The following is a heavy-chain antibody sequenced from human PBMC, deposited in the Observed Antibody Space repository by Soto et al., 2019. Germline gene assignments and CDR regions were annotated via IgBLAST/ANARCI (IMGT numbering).Heavy chain of an antibody. CDR2: IIPILGTG. Sequence: QVQLVQSGPEVKKSGSSVKVSCKLSGGTFTSETISWVRQAPGQGLEWMGRIIPILGTGNYAQKFQGRITITEDKSTNTGYREVCKLTSGDTAVCFCAREEGSYNRVTFPFDYLDVWGNGTTFTVSS. CDR1: GGTFTSET. J-gene: IGHJ6*03. CDR3: AREEGSYNRVTFPFDYLDV. D-gene: IGHD2-21*02. V-gene: IGHV1-69*08.